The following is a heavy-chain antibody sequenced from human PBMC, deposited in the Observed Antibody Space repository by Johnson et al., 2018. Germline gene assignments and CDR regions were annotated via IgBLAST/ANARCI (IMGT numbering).Heavy chain of an antibody. CDR1: GFSLRNYG. CDR2: ITDSGGST. Sequence: VQLVESGGGLVQPGGSVRLYCAASGFSLRNYGMTWVRQATGKGLEWVSGITDSGGSTYYADSVKGLLTVSRDNSKNTLYLQRDSLRADDTALYYCGRNASGSSYYYYYYIDVWGKGTTVTISS. CDR3: GRNASGSSYYYYYYIDV. J-gene: IGHJ6*03. V-gene: IGHV3-23*04. D-gene: IGHD3-10*01.